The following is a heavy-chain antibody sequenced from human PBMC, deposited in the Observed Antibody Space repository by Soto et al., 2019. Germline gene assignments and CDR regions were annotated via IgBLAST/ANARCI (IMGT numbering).Heavy chain of an antibody. Sequence: QSGGSLRLSCEASGFSFSVYGMHWVRQAPGKGLEWVAVIWYDASKQFYAGSVEGRFTISRDNSKATLYLQMNSLRAEDTAVYYCAAWAEGATEVHWGQGTLVTVSS. J-gene: IGHJ4*02. CDR1: GFSFSVYG. V-gene: IGHV3-33*01. CDR3: AAWAEGATEVH. CDR2: IWYDASKQ. D-gene: IGHD2-15*01.